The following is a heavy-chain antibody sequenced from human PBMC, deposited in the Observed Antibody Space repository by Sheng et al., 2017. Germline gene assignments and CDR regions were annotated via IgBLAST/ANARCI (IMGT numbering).Heavy chain of an antibody. CDR3: ARENLYGSFDF. Sequence: QVLLQESGPGLVKPSETLSLTCAVSGDSMSSHYWSWIRQPPGKGLEWIGYIDSSGTTIQNPSLKSRVTISADKSKIQFSLKLISVSAADTAVYYCARENLYGSFDFWGQGRLVTVSS. V-gene: IGHV4-59*11. D-gene: IGHD6-19*01. J-gene: IGHJ4*02. CDR2: IDSSGTT. CDR1: GDSMSSHY.